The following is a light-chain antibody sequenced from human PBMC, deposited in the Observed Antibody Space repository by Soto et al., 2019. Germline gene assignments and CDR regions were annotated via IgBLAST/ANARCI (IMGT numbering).Light chain of an antibody. Sequence: EIVLTQSPAILSLSPGERATLSCRASQSVIGYLAWYQQKPGQAPRVLIYDASKRATGIPARFSGSGSGAGFTLTISRLEPEDFAMYYCLHHGSSLWTFGQGTKVDI. CDR1: QSVIGY. CDR2: DAS. V-gene: IGKV3-11*01. CDR3: LHHGSSLWT. J-gene: IGKJ1*01.